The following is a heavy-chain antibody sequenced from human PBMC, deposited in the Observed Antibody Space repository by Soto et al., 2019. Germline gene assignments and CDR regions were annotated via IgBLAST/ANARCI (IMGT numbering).Heavy chain of an antibody. V-gene: IGHV3-11*01. CDR1: GFTFSDYY. J-gene: IGHJ4*02. D-gene: IGHD6-13*01. CDR2: LSSSGSTI. Sequence: QVQLVESGGDLVKPGGSLRLSCAASGFTFSDYYMSWIRQAPGKGLEWVSYLSSSGSTIYHADSVKGRFTISRDNAKNSPELQMNSLRAEDTAVYYCAGGRAIARGHDYWGQGTLGTVSS. CDR3: AGGRAIARGHDY.